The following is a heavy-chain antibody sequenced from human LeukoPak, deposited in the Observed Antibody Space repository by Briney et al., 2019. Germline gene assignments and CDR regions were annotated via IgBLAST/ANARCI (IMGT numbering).Heavy chain of an antibody. Sequence: GASVKVSCKASGGTFSSYAISWVRQAPGQGLEWMGWMNPNSGNTGYAQKFQGRVTMTRNTSISTAYMELSSLRSEDTAVYYCARAGEMATIRGDYWGQGTLVTVSS. V-gene: IGHV1-8*02. D-gene: IGHD5-24*01. CDR3: ARAGEMATIRGDY. J-gene: IGHJ4*02. CDR2: MNPNSGNT. CDR1: GGTFSSYA.